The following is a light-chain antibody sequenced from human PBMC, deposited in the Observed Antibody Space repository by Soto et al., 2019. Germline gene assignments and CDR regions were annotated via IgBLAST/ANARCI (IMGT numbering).Light chain of an antibody. CDR3: QQCNIYPYP. V-gene: IGKV1-5*03. J-gene: IGKJ2*01. CDR1: QSISSW. CDR2: KAS. Sequence: DIQMTQSPSTLSASVGDRVTITCRASQSISSWLAWYQQKPGKAPKLLIYKASSLQSGVPSRFSGSGSGTEFTLTISSLHPDDFATYYCQQCNIYPYPFGQGTKLQIK.